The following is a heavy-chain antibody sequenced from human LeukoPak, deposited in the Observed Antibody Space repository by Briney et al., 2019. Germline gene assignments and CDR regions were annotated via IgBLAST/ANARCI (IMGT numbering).Heavy chain of an antibody. V-gene: IGHV3-30*04. J-gene: IGHJ4*02. CDR3: ARNHYDSSGYYFPLGY. CDR2: ISSDGSSK. CDR1: GFTFSSYA. D-gene: IGHD3-22*01. Sequence: GGSLRLSCAASGFTFSSYAMHWVRQAPGKGLEWVAVISSDGSSKYYADSVKGRFTISRDNSKNTLYLQMNSLRDEDTAMYYCARNHYDSSGYYFPLGYWGQGTLVTVSS.